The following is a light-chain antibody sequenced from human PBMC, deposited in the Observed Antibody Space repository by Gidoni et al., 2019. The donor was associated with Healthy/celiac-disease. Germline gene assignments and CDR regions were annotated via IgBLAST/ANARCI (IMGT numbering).Light chain of an antibody. V-gene: IGLV3-1*01. J-gene: IGLJ2*01. Sequence: SYGLTHPPSVSVSPGQTASITCSGDQLGDKYACWYQQKPGQSPVLVIYQDSKRPSGIPERLSGANSGNTATLTISGTQAMDEADYYCQAWDSSTAWVFGGGTKLTVL. CDR3: QAWDSSTAWV. CDR1: QLGDKY. CDR2: QDS.